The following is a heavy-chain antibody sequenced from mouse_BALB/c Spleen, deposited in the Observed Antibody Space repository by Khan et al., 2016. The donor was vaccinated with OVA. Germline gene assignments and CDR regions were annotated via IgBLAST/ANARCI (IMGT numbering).Heavy chain of an antibody. CDR2: INPTSGYT. Sequence: QIQLVQSGAELAKPGASVKMSCKASGYTFTSYRMHWIKQRPGQGLEWIGYINPTSGYTDYNQKFKDKATLTADKSSSTAYMQLSSLTSDDSAVYYCARDRIDYWGQGTALTVSS. J-gene: IGHJ2*01. CDR3: ARDRIDY. CDR1: GYTFTSYR. V-gene: IGHV1-4*01.